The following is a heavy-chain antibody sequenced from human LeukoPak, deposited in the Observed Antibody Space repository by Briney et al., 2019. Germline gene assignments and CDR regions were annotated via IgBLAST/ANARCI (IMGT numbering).Heavy chain of an antibody. CDR3: ARGARTLDY. V-gene: IGHV3-7*04. D-gene: IGHD1-26*01. CDR1: GFTFRGYW. Sequence: GGSLRLSCSASGFTFRGYWMSWVRQAPGKGREWVANIKEDGSEKYCVESVKGRFTISRDNAKDSLYLQMNSLRADDTALYYCARGARTLDYWGQGTLVTVSS. J-gene: IGHJ4*02. CDR2: IKEDGSEK.